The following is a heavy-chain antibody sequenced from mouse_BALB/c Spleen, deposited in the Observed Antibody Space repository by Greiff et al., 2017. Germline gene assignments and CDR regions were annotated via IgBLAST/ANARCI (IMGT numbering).Heavy chain of an antibody. CDR3: ARAYGSSYGYFDV. CDR2: ISYSGST. J-gene: IGHJ1*01. Sequence: VQLQQSGPSLVKPSQTLSLTCSVTGDSITSGYWNWIRKFPGNKLEYMGYISYSGSTYYNPSLKSRISITRDTSKNQYYLQLNSVTTEDTATYYCARAYGSSYGYFDVWGAGTTVTVSS. V-gene: IGHV3-8*02. D-gene: IGHD1-1*01. CDR1: GDSITSGY.